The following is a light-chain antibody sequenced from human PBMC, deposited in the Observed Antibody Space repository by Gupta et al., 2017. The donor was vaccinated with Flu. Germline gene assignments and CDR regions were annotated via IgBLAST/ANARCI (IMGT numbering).Light chain of an antibody. V-gene: IGLV1-51*01. Sequence: QSVLTQPPSVSAAPGQKVTISCSGTNSNIGYNHVSWYQQLPGTAPKLLIYDDYNRPSGIPDRFSASKSGTSSTLGITGLQTGDEADYYCGSWDRSLSAVMFGGGTKLTVL. CDR1: NSNIGYNH. CDR3: GSWDRSLSAVM. J-gene: IGLJ3*02. CDR2: DDY.